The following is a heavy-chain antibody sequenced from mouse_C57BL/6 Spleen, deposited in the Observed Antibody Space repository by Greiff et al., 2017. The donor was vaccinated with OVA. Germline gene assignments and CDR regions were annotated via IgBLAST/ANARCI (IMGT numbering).Heavy chain of an antibody. CDR1: YFAFMASA. CDR3: ARSDYGYYAMDY. Sequence: LKQSGAELVRPGSSVKLSCKDSYFAFMASAMHWVKQRPGHGLEWIGSFTMYSDATEYSENFKGKATLTANTSSSTAYLELSSLTSEESAVDYCARSDYGYYAMDYWGQGTSVTVSS. D-gene: IGHD2-4*01. CDR2: FTMYSDAT. J-gene: IGHJ4*01. V-gene: IGHV1-49*01.